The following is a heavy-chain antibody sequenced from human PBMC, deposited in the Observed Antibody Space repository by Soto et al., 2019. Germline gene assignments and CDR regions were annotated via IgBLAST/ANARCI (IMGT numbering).Heavy chain of an antibody. D-gene: IGHD3-22*01. CDR3: ARRTRYYDSSGYDNWFDP. Sequence: PSETLSLTCTASGGSMSSYYWNWIRQPPGKGLEWIGSIYDSGNTNYNPSLKSRVTISIDTSKNQFSLKLSSVTAADTAVYYCARRTRYYDSSGYDNWFDPWGQGTLVTVSS. CDR2: IYDSGNT. V-gene: IGHV4-59*08. J-gene: IGHJ5*02. CDR1: GGSMSSYY.